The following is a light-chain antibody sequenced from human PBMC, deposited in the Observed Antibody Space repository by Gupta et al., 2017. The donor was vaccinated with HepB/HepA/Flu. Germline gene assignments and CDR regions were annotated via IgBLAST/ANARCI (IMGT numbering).Light chain of an antibody. CDR2: AAS. J-gene: IGKJ2*01. V-gene: IGKV1-39*01. Sequence: DIQMTPPTSSLSASVGDRVTITCRARQSISSYLNWYQQKPGKAPKLLIYAASSLQSGVPSRVSGSGSGTDFTLTIISLQAEDFATYYCQQSYSTPFMYSFGQGTKLEIK. CDR3: QQSYSTPFMYS. CDR1: QSISSY.